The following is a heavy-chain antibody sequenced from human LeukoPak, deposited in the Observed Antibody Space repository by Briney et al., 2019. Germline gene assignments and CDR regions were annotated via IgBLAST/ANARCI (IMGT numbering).Heavy chain of an antibody. Sequence: GRSLRLSCAGSGFTFNNYAMHWVRQAPGKGLEWVAVISYDGSNKDYADSVRGRFTISRDYSKNTLYLQMNSLRGEDTAVYYCARQYCSGGSCYSYYFDYWGQGTLVTVSS. CDR1: GFTFNNYA. CDR2: ISYDGSNK. V-gene: IGHV3-30*04. D-gene: IGHD2-15*01. J-gene: IGHJ4*02. CDR3: ARQYCSGGSCYSYYFDY.